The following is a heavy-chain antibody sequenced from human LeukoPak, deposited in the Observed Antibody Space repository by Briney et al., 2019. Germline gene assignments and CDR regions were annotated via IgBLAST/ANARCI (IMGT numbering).Heavy chain of an antibody. D-gene: IGHD4-11*01. CDR1: GGSISSYY. V-gene: IGHV4-4*07. CDR3: ARDGATVNLRASYFDY. Sequence: SETLSLTCTVSGGSISSYYWSWIRQPAGKGLEWIGRIYTSGSTNYNPSLKSRVTMSVDTSKNQFSLKLSSVTAADTAVYYCARDGATVNLRASYFDYWGQGTLVTVSS. J-gene: IGHJ4*02. CDR2: IYTSGST.